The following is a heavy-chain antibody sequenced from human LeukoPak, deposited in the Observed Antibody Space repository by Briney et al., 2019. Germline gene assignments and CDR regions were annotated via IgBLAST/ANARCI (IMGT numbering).Heavy chain of an antibody. CDR3: ARRTGATFYAFDI. CDR1: GYTFTSYD. CDR2: MNPNSGNT. V-gene: IGHV1-8*03. J-gene: IGHJ3*02. Sequence: ASVKVSCKASGYTFTSYDINWVRQATGQGLEWMGWMNPNSGNTGYAQKFQGRVTITRNTSISTAYMELSSLRSEDTAVYYCARRTGATFYAFDIWGQGTMVTVSS. D-gene: IGHD3-16*01.